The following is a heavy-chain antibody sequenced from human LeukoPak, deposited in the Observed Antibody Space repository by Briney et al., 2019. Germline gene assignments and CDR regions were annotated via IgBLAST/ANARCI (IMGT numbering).Heavy chain of an antibody. CDR3: ASLYSSSSSFVPFDY. V-gene: IGHV3-7*01. CDR2: IKQDGSEK. D-gene: IGHD6-6*01. J-gene: IGHJ4*02. CDR1: GFTFSSYW. Sequence: GGSLRLSCAASGFTFSSYWMSWVRQAPGKGLEWVANIKQDGSEKYYVDSVKGRFTISRDNAKNSLYLQMNSLRAEDTGVYYCASLYSSSSSFVPFDYWGQGTLVTVSS.